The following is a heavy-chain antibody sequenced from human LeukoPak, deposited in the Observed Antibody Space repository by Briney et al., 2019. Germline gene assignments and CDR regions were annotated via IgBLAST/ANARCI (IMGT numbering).Heavy chain of an antibody. CDR2: INHSGST. CDR1: GFTFSSYG. J-gene: IGHJ4*02. V-gene: IGHV4-34*01. D-gene: IGHD5-18*01. Sequence: GSLRLSCAASGFTFSSYGMHWVRQAPGKGLEWIGEINHSGSTNYNPSLKSRVTISVGTSKNQFSLKLSSVTAADTAVYYCARGPRRIGYSYGYYYFDYWGQGTLVTVSS. CDR3: ARGPRRIGYSYGYYYFDY.